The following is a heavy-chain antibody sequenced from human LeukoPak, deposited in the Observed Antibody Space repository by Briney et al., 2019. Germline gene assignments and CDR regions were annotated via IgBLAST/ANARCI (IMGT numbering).Heavy chain of an antibody. Sequence: SETLSLTCTVSGGSISSYYWSWIRQPAGKGLKWIGRIYTSGSTNYNPSLKSRVTMSVDTSKNQFSQKLGSVTAADTAVYYCAMEVYYDSSGYYLPSNWFDPWGQGTLVTVSS. CDR2: IYTSGST. D-gene: IGHD3-22*01. CDR1: GGSISSYY. J-gene: IGHJ5*02. V-gene: IGHV4-4*07. CDR3: AMEVYYDSSGYYLPSNWFDP.